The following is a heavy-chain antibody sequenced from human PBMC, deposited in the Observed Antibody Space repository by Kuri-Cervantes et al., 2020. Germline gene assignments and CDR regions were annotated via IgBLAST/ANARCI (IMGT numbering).Heavy chain of an antibody. J-gene: IGHJ4*02. CDR3: ARVHTSSWSD. Sequence: SETLSLTCAVYGGSFSDYYWSWIRQPPGKGLEWIGEINHSGSTNYNLSLKSRVTISVGTPKNQFSLKLTSVTAADTAVYYCARVHTSSWSDWGQGTLVTVSS. CDR1: GGSFSDYY. CDR2: INHSGST. V-gene: IGHV4-34*01. D-gene: IGHD6-13*01.